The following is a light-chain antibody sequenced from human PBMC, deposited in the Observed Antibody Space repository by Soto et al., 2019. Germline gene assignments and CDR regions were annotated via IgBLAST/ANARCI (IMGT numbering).Light chain of an antibody. CDR1: NSDVGDYNY. CDR2: DVF. V-gene: IGLV2-14*01. CDR3: SSYTSSRTLV. Sequence: QSALTQPASVSGSPGQSITISCTGTNSDVGDYNYVSWYRQHPGQAPELMIYDVFNRPSGVSNRFSGSKSGNTASLTISGVQVDDEGDYYCSSYTSSRTLVFGGGTKLTVL. J-gene: IGLJ2*01.